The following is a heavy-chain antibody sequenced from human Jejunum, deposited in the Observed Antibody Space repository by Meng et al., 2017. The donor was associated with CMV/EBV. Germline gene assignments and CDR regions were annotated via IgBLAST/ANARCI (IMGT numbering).Heavy chain of an antibody. Sequence: VWLVESGGGLVKPGGALRLSCAASGFTFNKAWMSWVRQAPGKGLEWIGRIKSQADAGTTDYAAPVKDRFTISRDDSKNTLYLQMNSLQTEDTAVYYCTTEHYGWSGYDYAYWGQGTLVTVSS. D-gene: IGHD5-12*01. V-gene: IGHV3-15*01. CDR2: IKSQADAGTT. J-gene: IGHJ4*02. CDR3: TTEHYGWSGYDYAY. CDR1: GFTFNKAW.